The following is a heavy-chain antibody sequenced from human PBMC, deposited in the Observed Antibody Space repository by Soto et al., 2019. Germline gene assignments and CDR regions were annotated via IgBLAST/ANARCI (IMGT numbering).Heavy chain of an antibody. Sequence: PTLVNPTQPLTLTCSFSGFSLSAYGVRVIWFRQPPGETLEWLALIHWNDDKRYSPYLKSRLTITKDTSKTQVVLTLTNLDPLDTGTYFCAHTKDSSGFLTSWGQGILVTVSS. CDR1: GFSLSAYGVR. J-gene: IGHJ5*02. D-gene: IGHD3-22*01. CDR2: IHWNDDK. V-gene: IGHV2-5*01. CDR3: AHTKDSSGFLTS.